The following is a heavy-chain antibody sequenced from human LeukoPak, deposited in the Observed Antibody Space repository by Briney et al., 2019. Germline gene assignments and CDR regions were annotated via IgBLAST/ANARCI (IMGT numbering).Heavy chain of an antibody. V-gene: IGHV3-7*03. Sequence: GGSLRLSCAASGLTFSRHWMTWVRQAPGKGLEWVANIKHDGSEKNYVDSVKGRFTISRDNAKNSLYLQMNSLRAEDTTVYYCATPLDYYDRSDSHQGGDWGQGTLVTVSS. CDR2: IKHDGSEK. CDR3: ATPLDYYDRSDSHQGGD. D-gene: IGHD3-22*01. CDR1: GLTFSRHW. J-gene: IGHJ4*02.